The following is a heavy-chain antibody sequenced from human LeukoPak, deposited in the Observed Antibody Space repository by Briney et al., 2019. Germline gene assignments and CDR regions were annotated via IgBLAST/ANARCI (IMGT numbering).Heavy chain of an antibody. J-gene: IGHJ5*02. CDR2: IRSKADGGTP. Sequence: PGRSLTLSCTASGFIFGDYGLSWVRQAPGKGREWVGFIRSKADGGTPEYAESVKRRFTISRDDSKSIAYLQMNSLQIEDTAVFYCSRFLTSGTRRFDPWGQGTLVTVSS. V-gene: IGHV3-49*04. CDR1: GFIFGDYG. D-gene: IGHD1-1*01. CDR3: SRFLTSGTRRFDP.